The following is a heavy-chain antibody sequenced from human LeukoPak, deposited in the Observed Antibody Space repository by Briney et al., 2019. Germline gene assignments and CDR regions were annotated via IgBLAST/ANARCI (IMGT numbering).Heavy chain of an antibody. CDR3: ARHGGVVRGEGSDAFDI. CDR2: IYTSGST. D-gene: IGHD3-10*01. J-gene: IGHJ3*02. CDR1: GGSISSGSYY. Sequence: SQTLSLTCTVSGGSISSGSYYWSWIRQPAGKGLEWIGRIYTSGSTNYNPSLKSRVTISVDTSKNQFSLKLSSVTAADTAVYYCARHGGVVRGEGSDAFDIWGQETMVTVSS. V-gene: IGHV4-61*02.